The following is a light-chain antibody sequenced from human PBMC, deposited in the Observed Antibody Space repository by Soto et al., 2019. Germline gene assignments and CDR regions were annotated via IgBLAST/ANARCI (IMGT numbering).Light chain of an antibody. Sequence: TQSPATLSLSPGEGATLSCRASQSINTYLAWYQQKPGQAPRLLIYDASKRATGIPARFSGSGSGTEFTLTISCLQSEDFATYYCQQYYSYPITFGQGTRLEIK. CDR2: DAS. J-gene: IGKJ5*01. CDR1: QSINTY. CDR3: QQYYSYPIT. V-gene: IGKV3D-15*01.